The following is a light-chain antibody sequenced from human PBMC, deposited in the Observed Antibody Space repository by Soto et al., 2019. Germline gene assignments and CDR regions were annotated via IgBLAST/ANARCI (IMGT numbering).Light chain of an antibody. V-gene: IGKV1D-16*01. CDR3: QQYNSYPHT. CDR1: QGINNW. J-gene: IGKJ4*01. Sequence: DTQMTQSPSSLSASVGDRVTMTCRASQGINNWLAWYQQKPGEVPKYLISAAFNLQSGDPSRFSGSSSGKDFTLTISSLQPEDVATYYRQQYNSYPHTFGGGTKVEIK. CDR2: AAF.